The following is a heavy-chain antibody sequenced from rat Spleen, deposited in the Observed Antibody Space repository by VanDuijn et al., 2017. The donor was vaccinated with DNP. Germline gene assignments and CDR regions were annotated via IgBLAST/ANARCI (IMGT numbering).Heavy chain of an antibody. Sequence: EVQLVESGGGLVQPGRSLKLSCAASGFTFSDYNMAWVRQAPKKGLEWVATIIYDGSRTYYRDSVKGRFTISRDNAKSTLYLQMDSLRSEDTATYYCATPNHYYSSQGAMDAWGQGTSVTVSS. CDR3: ATPNHYYSSQGAMDA. CDR1: GFTFSDYN. CDR2: IIYDGSRT. J-gene: IGHJ4*01. D-gene: IGHD1-2*01. V-gene: IGHV5S10*01.